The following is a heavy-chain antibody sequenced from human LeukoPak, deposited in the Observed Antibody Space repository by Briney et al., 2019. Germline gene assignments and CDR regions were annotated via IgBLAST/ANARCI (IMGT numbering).Heavy chain of an antibody. J-gene: IGHJ4*02. Sequence: GGSLRLSCAASGFTFSSYAMSWVRQAPGEGLEWVSAISGSGGNTYYADSVKGRFTISRDNSKNTLYLQMDSLRVEDTAVYYCAKNLGTTVPYQRPFDYWGQGTLVTVSS. CDR1: GFTFSSYA. CDR3: AKNLGTTVPYQRPFDY. CDR2: ISGSGGNT. V-gene: IGHV3-23*01. D-gene: IGHD4-17*01.